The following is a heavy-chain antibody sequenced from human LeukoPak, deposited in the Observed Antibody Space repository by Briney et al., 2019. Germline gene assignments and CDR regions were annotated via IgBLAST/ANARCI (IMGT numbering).Heavy chain of an antibody. D-gene: IGHD2-21*02. Sequence: PGGSLRLSCAASGFTFSDYYMGWVRQAPGKGLEWVAGISYDGRHIYYAESVKGRFTISRDNSKNTLYLQMNSLGPEDTAVYYCANGRFAETAEFDYWGQGTLVTVSS. CDR3: ANGRFAETAEFDY. V-gene: IGHV3-30*18. CDR1: GFTFSDYY. J-gene: IGHJ4*02. CDR2: ISYDGRHI.